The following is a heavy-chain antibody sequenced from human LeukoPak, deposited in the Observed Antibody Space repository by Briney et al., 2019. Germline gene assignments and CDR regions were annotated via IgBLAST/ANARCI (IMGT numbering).Heavy chain of an antibody. J-gene: IGHJ5*02. D-gene: IGHD6-6*01. V-gene: IGHV3-11*01. Sequence: GGSLRLSCAASGFTFSDYYMSWIRQAPGKGLEWVSYISSSGSTIYYADSVKGRFTISRDNAKNSLHLQMNSLRAEDTAVYYCARDVRIAAPGGEVIDPWGQGTLVTVSS. CDR3: ARDVRIAAPGGEVIDP. CDR2: ISSSGSTI. CDR1: GFTFSDYY.